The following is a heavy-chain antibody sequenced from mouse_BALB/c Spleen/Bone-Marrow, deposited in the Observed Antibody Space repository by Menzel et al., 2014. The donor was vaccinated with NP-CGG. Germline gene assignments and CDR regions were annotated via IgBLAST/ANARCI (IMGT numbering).Heavy chain of an antibody. CDR2: ISYDGSN. Sequence: EVKVEESGPGLVKPSQSLSLTCSVTGYSITSGYYWNWIRQFPGNKLEWMGYISYDGSNNYNPSLKNRISITRDTSKNQFFLKLNSVTTEDTATYYCANYGNYFDYWGQGTTLTVSS. D-gene: IGHD2-1*01. V-gene: IGHV3-6*02. CDR3: ANYGNYFDY. CDR1: GYSITSGYY. J-gene: IGHJ2*01.